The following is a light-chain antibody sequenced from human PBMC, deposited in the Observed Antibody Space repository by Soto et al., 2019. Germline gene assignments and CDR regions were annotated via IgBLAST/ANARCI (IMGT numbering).Light chain of an antibody. V-gene: IGKV3-20*01. CDR2: GSS. CDR1: QSITNSN. J-gene: IGKJ5*01. CDR3: QQYGSSPIT. Sequence: EIVLTQSPGTLSLSPGERATLSCRASQSITNSNFAWYQQKPGQAPRLIIYGSSSSATGTPDRFSGSGSGTDFTLTISSLEPQDFAVYYCQQYGSSPITFGQGTRLEI.